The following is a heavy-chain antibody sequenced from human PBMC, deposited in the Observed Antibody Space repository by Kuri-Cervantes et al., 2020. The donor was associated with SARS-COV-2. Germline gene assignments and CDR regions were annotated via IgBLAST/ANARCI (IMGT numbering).Heavy chain of an antibody. CDR2: IKQDGSEK. D-gene: IGHD2-15*01. CDR3: ARDEYSGDIVAPDY. J-gene: IGHJ4*02. CDR1: GFTFSSYW. Sequence: GESLKISCAASGFTFSSYWMSWVRQAPGKGLEWVANIKQDGSEKYYVDSVKGRLTISRDNAKNSLYLQMNSLRAEDTAVYYCARDEYSGDIVAPDYWGQGTLVTVSS. V-gene: IGHV3-7*05.